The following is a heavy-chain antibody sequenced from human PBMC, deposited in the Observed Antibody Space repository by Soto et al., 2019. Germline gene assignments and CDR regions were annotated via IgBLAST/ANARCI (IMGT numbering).Heavy chain of an antibody. J-gene: IGHJ4*02. Sequence: EVQLLESGGGLVQRGGSQRLSCAASGFTFTSYVMGWVRQAPGKGLEWVAGISGGGSTAFYADSVKGRFTISRDNAKNTLVLQMDSLRAEDTAIYYCAKDSNKYSSSLRGRYFDYWGQGTLVTVSS. CDR2: ISGGGSTA. V-gene: IGHV3-23*01. CDR1: GFTFTSYV. D-gene: IGHD3-22*01. CDR3: AKDSNKYSSSLRGRYFDY.